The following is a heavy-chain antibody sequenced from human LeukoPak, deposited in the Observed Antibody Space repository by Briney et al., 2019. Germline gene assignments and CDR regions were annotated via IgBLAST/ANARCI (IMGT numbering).Heavy chain of an antibody. CDR3: ARAPGAFDV. D-gene: IGHD7-27*01. V-gene: IGHV4-30-4*08. CDR1: GGSITLGDYY. Sequence: PSQTLSLTCTASGGSITLGDYYWTWIRQPPGKGLEWIGYIYSSGSTYYNPSLKSRIAMSLDTSRNRFSLRLRSVTAADTAVYYCARAPGAFDVWGQGTMVTVSS. J-gene: IGHJ3*01. CDR2: IYSSGST.